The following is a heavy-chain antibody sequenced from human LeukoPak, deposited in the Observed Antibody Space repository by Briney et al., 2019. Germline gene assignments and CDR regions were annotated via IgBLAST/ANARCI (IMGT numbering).Heavy chain of an antibody. V-gene: IGHV4-39*07. J-gene: IGHJ4*02. CDR1: GGSISSGDYY. CDR3: ARGAMGPTYYDFWSGYLYYFDY. Sequence: PSETLSLTCTVSGGSISSGDYYWSWIRQPPGKGLEWIGEINHSGSTNYNPSLKSRVTISVDTSKNQFSLKLSSVTAADTAVYYCARGAMGPTYYDFWSGYLYYFDYWGQGALVTVSS. D-gene: IGHD3-3*01. CDR2: INHSGST.